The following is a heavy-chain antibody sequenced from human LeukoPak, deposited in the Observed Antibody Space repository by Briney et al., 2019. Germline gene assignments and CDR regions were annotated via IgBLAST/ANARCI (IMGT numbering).Heavy chain of an antibody. Sequence: GGSLKISCKGSGYSFTSYWIGWVRQMPGKGLEGMGIIYWKTIYSPSFQSQVTISVDKSINTAYLQWSSLKASDTAIYFCARRAELGMRWFDPWGQGTLVTVLS. CDR3: ARRAELGMRWFDP. D-gene: IGHD7-27*01. J-gene: IGHJ5*02. CDR1: GYSFTSYW. CDR2: IYWKT. V-gene: IGHV5-51*01.